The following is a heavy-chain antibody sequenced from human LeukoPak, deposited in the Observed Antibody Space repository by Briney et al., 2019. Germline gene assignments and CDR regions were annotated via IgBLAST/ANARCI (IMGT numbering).Heavy chain of an antibody. CDR3: ARLKATYYSDSSGFDY. CDR1: GGSFTGYY. Sequence: SETLSLTCAVYGGSFTGYYWSWIRQPPGEGLEWIGEINHSGSTNYNPSLKSRVTISVDTSKNQFSLKLTSVTAADTAVYYCARLKATYYSDSSGFDYWGQGTLVTVSS. D-gene: IGHD3-22*01. CDR2: INHSGST. V-gene: IGHV4-34*01. J-gene: IGHJ4*02.